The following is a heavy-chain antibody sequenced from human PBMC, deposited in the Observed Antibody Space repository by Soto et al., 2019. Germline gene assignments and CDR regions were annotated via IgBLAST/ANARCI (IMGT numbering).Heavy chain of an antibody. CDR2: ISSSGSTI. Sequence: EVQLVESGGGLVQPGGSLRLSCAASGFTFSSYEMNWVRQAPGKGLEWVSYISSSGSTIYYADSVKGRFTISRDNAKNSLYLQMNSLRAEDTAVYYCARADEEQWLTYYYYGMDVWGQGTTVTVSS. CDR3: ARADEEQWLTYYYYGMDV. J-gene: IGHJ6*02. D-gene: IGHD6-19*01. CDR1: GFTFSSYE. V-gene: IGHV3-48*03.